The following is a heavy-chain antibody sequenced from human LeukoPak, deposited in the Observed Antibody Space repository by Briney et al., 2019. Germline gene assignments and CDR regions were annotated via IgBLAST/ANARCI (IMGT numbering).Heavy chain of an antibody. CDR1: GFTFSSYS. V-gene: IGHV3-48*01. D-gene: IGHD1-26*01. Sequence: GGSLRLSCVASGFTFSSYSMNWVRQAPGEGLEWVSYISSLSGTIYYADSVKGRFTISRDNAKNSLYLQMNSLGAEDTAVYYCARDPYSGGYGDYYYYYMDLWGQGTTVTISS. CDR3: ARDPYSGGYGDYYYYYMDL. CDR2: ISSLSGTI. J-gene: IGHJ6*03.